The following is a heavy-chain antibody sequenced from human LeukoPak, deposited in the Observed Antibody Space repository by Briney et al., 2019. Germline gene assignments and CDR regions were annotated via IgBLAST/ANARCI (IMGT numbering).Heavy chain of an antibody. CDR3: ARASVDYDFWSGYQRDYFDY. CDR1: GFTFSSYA. J-gene: IGHJ4*02. D-gene: IGHD3-3*01. Sequence: TGGSLRLSCAASGFTFSSYAMHWVRQAPGKGLEWVAVISCDGSNKYYADSVKGRFTISRDNSKNTLYLQMNSLRAEDTAVYYCARASVDYDFWSGYQRDYFDYWGQGTLVTVSS. CDR2: ISCDGSNK. V-gene: IGHV3-30-3*01.